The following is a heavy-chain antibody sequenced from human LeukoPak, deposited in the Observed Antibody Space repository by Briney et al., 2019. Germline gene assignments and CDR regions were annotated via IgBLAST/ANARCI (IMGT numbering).Heavy chain of an antibody. D-gene: IGHD3-3*01. Sequence: RGSLRLSCAASGFTFSSYSMNWVRQAPGKGLEWVSSISSSSSYIYYADSVKGRFTISRDNAKNSLYLQMNSLRAEDTAVYYCARLNYDFWSGYYTWGQGTLVTVSS. CDR1: GFTFSSYS. CDR3: ARLNYDFWSGYYT. V-gene: IGHV3-21*01. J-gene: IGHJ5*02. CDR2: ISSSSSYI.